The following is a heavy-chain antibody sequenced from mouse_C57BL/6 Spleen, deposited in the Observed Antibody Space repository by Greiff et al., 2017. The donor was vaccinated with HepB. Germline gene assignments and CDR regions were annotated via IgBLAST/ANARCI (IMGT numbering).Heavy chain of an antibody. CDR2: ISSGGSYT. J-gene: IGHJ3*01. CDR3: ARRDEAWFAY. CDR1: GFTFSSYG. Sequence: VQLKESGGDLVKPGGSLKLSCAASGFTFSSYGMSWVRQTPDKRLEWVATISSGGSYTYYPDSVKGRFTISRDNAKNTLYLQMNSLKSEDTAMYYCARRDEAWFAYWGQGTLVTVSA. V-gene: IGHV5-6*01.